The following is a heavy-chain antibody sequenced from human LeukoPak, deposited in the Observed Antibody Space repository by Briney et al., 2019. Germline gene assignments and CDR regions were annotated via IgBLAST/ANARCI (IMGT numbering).Heavy chain of an antibody. D-gene: IGHD6-19*01. Sequence: GGSLRLSCAASGFTVNSNYMNWVRQAPGKGLEWVANIKEDGSQKYYVDSVKGRFAISRDNAKNSLYLQMNSLTAEDTAVYYCARTSGGAFDIWGQGTMVTVSS. CDR2: IKEDGSQK. J-gene: IGHJ3*02. CDR1: GFTVNSNY. CDR3: ARTSGGAFDI. V-gene: IGHV3-7*04.